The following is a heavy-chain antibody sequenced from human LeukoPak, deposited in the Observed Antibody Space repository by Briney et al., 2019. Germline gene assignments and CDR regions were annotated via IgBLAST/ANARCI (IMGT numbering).Heavy chain of an antibody. CDR2: IYYSGST. J-gene: IGHJ4*02. D-gene: IGHD3-3*01. CDR3: ASDVDFWSGYRDY. CDR1: GGSISSYY. V-gene: IGHV4-59*12. Sequence: SETLSLTCTVSGGSISSYYWSWIRQPPGKGLEWIGYIYYSGSTNYNPSLKSRVTISVDTSKNQFSLKLSSVTAADTAVYSCASDVDFWSGYRDYWGQGTLVTVSS.